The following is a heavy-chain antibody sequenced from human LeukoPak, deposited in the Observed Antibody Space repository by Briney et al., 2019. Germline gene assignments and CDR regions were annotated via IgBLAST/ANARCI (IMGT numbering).Heavy chain of an antibody. D-gene: IGHD3-22*01. J-gene: IGHJ4*02. V-gene: IGHV7-4-1*02. Sequence: ASVTVSCKASGYTFTSYAMNWVRQAPGQGLEWMGWINTNTGNPTYAQGFTGRFVFSLDTSVSTAYLQISSLKAEDTAVYYCARVTSSYYYDSSGYPTLYYFDYWGQGTLVTVSS. CDR2: INTNTGNP. CDR1: GYTFTSYA. CDR3: ARVTSSYYYDSSGYPTLYYFDY.